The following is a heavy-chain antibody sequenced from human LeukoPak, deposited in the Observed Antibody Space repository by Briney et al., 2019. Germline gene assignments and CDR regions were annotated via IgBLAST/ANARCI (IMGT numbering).Heavy chain of an antibody. D-gene: IGHD6-6*01. Sequence: PGRSLRLSCAASGFTFSSYGMHWVRQAPGKGLEGVAVIWYDGSNKYYADSVKGRFTISRDNSKNTLCLQMNSLRAEDTAVYYCARDWYSSSSPGYYYMDVWGKGTTVTVSS. CDR1: GFTFSSYG. J-gene: IGHJ6*03. CDR2: IWYDGSNK. V-gene: IGHV3-33*01. CDR3: ARDWYSSSSPGYYYMDV.